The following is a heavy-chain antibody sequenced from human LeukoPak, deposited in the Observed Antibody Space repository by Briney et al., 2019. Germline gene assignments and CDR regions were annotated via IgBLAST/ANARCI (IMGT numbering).Heavy chain of an antibody. J-gene: IGHJ4*02. Sequence: PSQTLSLTCTVSGDSISSGSYYWSWIQQPAGKGLEWIGRIYTSGSTNYNPSLKSRVTISVDTSKNQFSLKLSSVTAADRAVYYCAREEYYSDNSGYYPDFWGQGTLVTVSS. D-gene: IGHD3-22*01. V-gene: IGHV4-61*02. CDR2: IYTSGST. CDR1: GDSISSGSYY. CDR3: AREEYYSDNSGYYPDF.